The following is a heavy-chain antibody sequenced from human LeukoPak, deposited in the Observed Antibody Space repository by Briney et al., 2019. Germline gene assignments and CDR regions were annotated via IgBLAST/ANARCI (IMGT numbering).Heavy chain of an antibody. V-gene: IGHV3-21*01. CDR1: GFTFSSDS. CDR2: ISSSSSSL. CDR3: ARDGAAAGLDY. Sequence: PGGSLRLSCAASGFTFSSDSMNWVRQAPGKGLEWVSSISSSSSSLSYPDSVKGRFTIPRDTAKTSLYLQMTSLRAEDTAVYYCARDGAAAGLDYWGQGTLVTVSS. D-gene: IGHD6-13*01. J-gene: IGHJ4*02.